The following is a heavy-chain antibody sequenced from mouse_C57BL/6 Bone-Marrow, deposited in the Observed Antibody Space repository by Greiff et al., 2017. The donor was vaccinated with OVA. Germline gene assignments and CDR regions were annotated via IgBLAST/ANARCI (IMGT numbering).Heavy chain of an antibody. Sequence: QVQLKESGPGILQSSQTLSLTCSFSGFSLSTSGMGVSWIRQPSGKGLEWLAHIYWDDDKLYNPSLKSRLTISKDTSRNQVFLKITSVDTADTATYYCARRGYDGYFYYAMDYWGQGTSVTVSS. CDR3: ARRGYDGYFYYAMDY. J-gene: IGHJ4*01. D-gene: IGHD2-3*01. CDR2: IYWDDDK. CDR1: GFSLSTSGMG. V-gene: IGHV8-12*01.